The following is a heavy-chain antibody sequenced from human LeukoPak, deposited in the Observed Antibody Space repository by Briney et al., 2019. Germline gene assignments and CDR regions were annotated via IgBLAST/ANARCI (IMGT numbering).Heavy chain of an antibody. D-gene: IGHD2-15*01. J-gene: IGHJ4*02. CDR1: GFTFRNYW. CDR3: ARDGSLNTNFDY. Sequence: GGSLRLSCAASGFTFRNYWMGWVRQAPGKGLEGVANTKPDGSAEYYADSVRGRFTTSRDNANNFLYLQMNSLRAEDTAVYYCARDGSLNTNFDYWGQGTLVTVSS. V-gene: IGHV3-7*01. CDR2: TKPDGSAE.